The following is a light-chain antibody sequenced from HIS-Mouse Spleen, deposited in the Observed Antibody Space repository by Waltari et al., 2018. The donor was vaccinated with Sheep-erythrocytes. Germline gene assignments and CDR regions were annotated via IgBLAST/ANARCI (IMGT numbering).Light chain of an antibody. CDR1: SSDVSGYNY. V-gene: IGLV2-11*01. J-gene: IGLJ1*01. CDR2: DVS. Sequence: QSALTQPRSVSGSPGQSVTIPCPGTSSDVSGYNYVSLYQQHPGKAPKLMIYDVSKRPSGVPDRFSGSKSGNTASLTISGLQAEDEADYYCCSYAGSYNHVFATGTKVTVL. CDR3: CSYAGSYNHV.